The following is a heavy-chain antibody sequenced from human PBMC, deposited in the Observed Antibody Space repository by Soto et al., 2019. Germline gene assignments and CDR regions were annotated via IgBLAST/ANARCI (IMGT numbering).Heavy chain of an antibody. J-gene: IGHJ4*02. Sequence: QVQLVESGGGVVQPGRSLRLSCAASGFTFSSYAMHWVRQAPGKGLEWVAVISYDGSNKYYADSVKGRFTISRDNSKNTLYLQMNSLRAEDTAVYYCARDRAAVAGPPYYWGQGTLVTFSS. CDR2: ISYDGSNK. CDR3: ARDRAAVAGPPYY. V-gene: IGHV3-30-3*01. D-gene: IGHD6-19*01. CDR1: GFTFSSYA.